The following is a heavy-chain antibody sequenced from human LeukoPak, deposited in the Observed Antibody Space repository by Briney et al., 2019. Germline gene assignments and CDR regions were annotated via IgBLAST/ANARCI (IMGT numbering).Heavy chain of an antibody. J-gene: IGHJ6*04. V-gene: IGHV3-48*03. D-gene: IGHD3-10*02. Sequence: GGSLRLSFAASGFTFSSYEMNWGRQAPGKGLEWVAYISSSGSTIYYADSVKGRFTISRDNAKNSLYLQMNSLRAEDTAVYYCAELGITMIGGVWGKGTTVTISS. CDR2: ISSSGSTI. CDR1: GFTFSSYE. CDR3: AELGITMIGGV.